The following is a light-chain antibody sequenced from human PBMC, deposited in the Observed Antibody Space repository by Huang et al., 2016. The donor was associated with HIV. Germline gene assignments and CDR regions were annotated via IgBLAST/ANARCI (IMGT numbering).Light chain of an antibody. CDR3: HQYGSPPFT. J-gene: IGKJ3*01. CDR2: GAS. Sequence: EIVLTQSPGTLSLSPGERATLSCRASQSISSSSLAWYLQKPGQARTLLIHGASTRATDIPDRFSGSGSGTDFTLTISRLEPEDFAVYYCHQYGSPPFTFGPGTKVDIK. CDR1: QSISSSS. V-gene: IGKV3-20*01.